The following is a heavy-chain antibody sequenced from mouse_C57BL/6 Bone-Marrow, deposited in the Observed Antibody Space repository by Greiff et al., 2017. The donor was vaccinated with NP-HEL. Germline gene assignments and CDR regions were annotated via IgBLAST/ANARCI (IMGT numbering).Heavy chain of an antibody. CDR1: GFNIKDDY. D-gene: IGHD1-1*01. J-gene: IGHJ1*03. Sequence: EVQLQQSGAELVRPGASVKLSCTASGFNIKDDYMHWVKQRPEQGLEWIGWIDPENGDTEYASKFQGKATITADTSSNTAYLQLSSLTSEDTAVYYCTTVITTVVTGYFDVWGTGTTVTVSS. V-gene: IGHV14-4*01. CDR2: IDPENGDT. CDR3: TTVITTVVTGYFDV.